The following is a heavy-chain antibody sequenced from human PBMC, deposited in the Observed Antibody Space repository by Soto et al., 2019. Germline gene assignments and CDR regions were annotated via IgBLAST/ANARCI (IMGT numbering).Heavy chain of an antibody. D-gene: IGHD3-10*01. V-gene: IGHV3-23*01. Sequence: EVHLLESGGGLVQPGGSLRLSCAASGFTFSSYAMNWVRQAPGKGLEWVSAISGSGSNTYYADSVKGRFTISRDNSKYTLYLQMNSLRAEDTAVHYCPIGANTMVRGVIWGQGTLVTVSS. CDR2: ISGSGSNT. J-gene: IGHJ4*02. CDR3: PIGANTMVRGVI. CDR1: GFTFSSYA.